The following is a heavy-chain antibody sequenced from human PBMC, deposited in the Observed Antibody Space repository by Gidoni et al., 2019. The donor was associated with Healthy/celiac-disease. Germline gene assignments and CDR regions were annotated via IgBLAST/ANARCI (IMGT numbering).Heavy chain of an antibody. CDR2: ISYDGSNK. Sequence: QVQLLESGGGVVQPGRSLRLSCAASGFTFSSYAMHWVRPAPGKGLEWVAVISYDGSNKYYADSVKGRFTISRDNSKNTLYLQMNSLRAEDTAVYYCARAPTKGWGGFDYWGQGTLVTVSS. V-gene: IGHV3-30-3*01. J-gene: IGHJ4*02. CDR1: GFTFSSYA. D-gene: IGHD3-16*01. CDR3: ARAPTKGWGGFDY.